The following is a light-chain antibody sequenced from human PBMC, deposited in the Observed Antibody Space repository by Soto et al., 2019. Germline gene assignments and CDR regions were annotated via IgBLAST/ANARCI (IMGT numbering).Light chain of an antibody. CDR1: SSDVGSFNY. Sequence: QSALTQPASLSGSPGQSITISCTATSSDVGSFNYVSWYQHHPGKAPKLMIYEVTSRPSGVSNRFSGSKSGNTASLTISGLQAEDDADYYCVSYATSTTLYVFGSGTKVTVL. V-gene: IGLV2-14*01. CDR3: VSYATSTTLYV. J-gene: IGLJ1*01. CDR2: EVT.